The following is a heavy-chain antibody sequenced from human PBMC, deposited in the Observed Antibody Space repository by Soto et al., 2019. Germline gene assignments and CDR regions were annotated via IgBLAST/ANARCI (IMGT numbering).Heavy chain of an antibody. CDR1: GFTFDDYA. Sequence: HPGGSLRLSCAASGFTFDDYAMHWVRQVQGKGLEWVSGINWNSGSIGYGDSVKGRFAISRDNAKNSLHLQMNSLSAEDTAFYYCVKDESINWYSGHFRHWGQGTLVTVSS. CDR2: INWNSGSI. D-gene: IGHD6-13*01. J-gene: IGHJ1*01. V-gene: IGHV3-9*01. CDR3: VKDESINWYSGHFRH.